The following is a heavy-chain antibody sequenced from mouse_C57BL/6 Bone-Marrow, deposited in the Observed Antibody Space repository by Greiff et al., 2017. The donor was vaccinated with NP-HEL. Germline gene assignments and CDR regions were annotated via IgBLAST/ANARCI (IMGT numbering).Heavy chain of an antibody. Sequence: EVMLVESGGGLVQPGGSLKLSCAASGFTFSDYYMYWVRQTPEKRLEWVAYISNGGGSTYYPDTVKGRFTISRDNAKNTLYLQMSRLKSEDTAMYYCARQDYDGYCGSYAMDYWGQGTSVTVSS. J-gene: IGHJ4*01. D-gene: IGHD2-3*01. CDR3: ARQDYDGYCGSYAMDY. CDR1: GFTFSDYY. CDR2: ISNGGGST. V-gene: IGHV5-12*01.